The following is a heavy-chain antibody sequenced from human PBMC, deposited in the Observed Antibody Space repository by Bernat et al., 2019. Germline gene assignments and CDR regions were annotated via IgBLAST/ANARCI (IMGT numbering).Heavy chain of an antibody. CDR3: ATGSPAAGY. CDR1: GGSIRSSSYY. Sequence: QLQLQESGPGLVKPSETLSLTCTVSGGSIRSSSYYWGWIRQPPGKGLEWIGSIYYRGSTYYDPALKSRVTISVVTSRNQFSLKLSSVTEAETAVYYWATGSPAAGYWSQGTLVTVSP. CDR2: IYYRGST. J-gene: IGHJ4*02. V-gene: IGHV4-39*01. D-gene: IGHD2-15*01.